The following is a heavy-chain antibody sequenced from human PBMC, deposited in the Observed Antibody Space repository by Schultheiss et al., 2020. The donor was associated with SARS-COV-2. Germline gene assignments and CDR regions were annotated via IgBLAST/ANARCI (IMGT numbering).Heavy chain of an antibody. CDR3: ARDSERFMGATFFDY. V-gene: IGHV3-21*01. CDR2: IAGSGTY. D-gene: IGHD1-26*01. CDR1: GFTFSSYG. J-gene: IGHJ4*02. Sequence: GGSLRLSCAASGFTFSSYGMHWVRQAPGKGLEWVSSIAGSGTYYADSVRGRFTISRDNAKDSLYLQMNSLRDEDTAVYYCARDSERFMGATFFDYWGQGALVTVSS.